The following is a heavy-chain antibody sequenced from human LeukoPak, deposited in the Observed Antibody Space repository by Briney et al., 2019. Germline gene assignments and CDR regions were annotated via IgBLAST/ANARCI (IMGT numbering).Heavy chain of an antibody. CDR2: INPNSGDT. D-gene: IGHD2-2*01. J-gene: IGHJ4*02. CDR1: GYTFTGYH. CDR3: ARDYCSSTSCLFDY. V-gene: IGHV1-2*06. Sequence: GASVKVSCKASGYTFTGYHMHWVRQAPGQGLEWMGRINPNSGDTNSAQKFHGRVAMTRDTSISTAFMELTRLRSDDTAVYYCARDYCSSTSCLFDYWGRGTLVTVSS.